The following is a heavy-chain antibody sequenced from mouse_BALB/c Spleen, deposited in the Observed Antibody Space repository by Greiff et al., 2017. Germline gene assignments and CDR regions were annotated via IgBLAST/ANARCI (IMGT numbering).Heavy chain of an antibody. Sequence: EVKLVESGGGLVKPGGSLKLSCAASGFTFSSYTMSWVRQTPEKRLEWVATISSGGSYTYYPDSVKGRFTISRDNAKNTLYLQMSSLKSEDTAMYYCTRDRDPEYFDVWGAGTTVTVSS. CDR2: ISSGGSYT. CDR3: TRDRDPEYFDV. J-gene: IGHJ1*01. V-gene: IGHV5-6-4*01. CDR1: GFTFSSYT. D-gene: IGHD3-1*01.